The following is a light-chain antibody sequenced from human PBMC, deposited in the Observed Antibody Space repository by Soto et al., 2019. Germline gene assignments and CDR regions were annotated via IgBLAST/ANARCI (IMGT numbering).Light chain of an antibody. CDR1: SSDVGGYNY. CDR3: TSYTSSSTFV. J-gene: IGLJ2*01. Sequence: QSALTQPASVSGSPGQSITISCTGTSSDVGGYNYVSWYQQHPGKALKLMIYDVSNRPSGVSNRFSGSKSGNTASLTISGLQADDEAAYYCTSYTSSSTFVFGGGTKVTVL. V-gene: IGLV2-14*01. CDR2: DVS.